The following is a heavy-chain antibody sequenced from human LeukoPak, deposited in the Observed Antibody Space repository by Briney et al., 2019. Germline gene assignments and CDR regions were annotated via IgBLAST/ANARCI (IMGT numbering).Heavy chain of an antibody. CDR2: ISTNSAFI. CDR3: ARDLYP. CDR1: GFTFSSYS. D-gene: IGHD2/OR15-2a*01. V-gene: IGHV3-21*01. Sequence: PGGSLRLSCAASGFTFSSYSMSWVRQAPGKGLEWVSSISTNSAFIYYADSVKGRFTISRDNAKNSLYLQMNSLRAEDTAVYYCARDLYPWGQGTLVTVSS. J-gene: IGHJ5*02.